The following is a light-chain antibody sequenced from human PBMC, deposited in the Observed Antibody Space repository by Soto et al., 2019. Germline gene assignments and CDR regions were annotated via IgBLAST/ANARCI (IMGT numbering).Light chain of an antibody. CDR2: DVS. CDR3: SSFTSSSSYV. Sequence: QSVLAQPASVSGSPGQSITISCTGTSSDVGSYNSVSWYQQYPGKAPTLMIHDVSNRPSGVSNRFSGSKSGNTASLTISGLQAVDEADYYCSSFTSSSSYVFGSGTKVTVL. V-gene: IGLV2-14*03. J-gene: IGLJ1*01. CDR1: SSDVGSYNS.